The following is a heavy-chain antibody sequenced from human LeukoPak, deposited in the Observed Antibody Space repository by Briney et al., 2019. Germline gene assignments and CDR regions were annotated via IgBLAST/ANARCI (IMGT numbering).Heavy chain of an antibody. D-gene: IGHD2-2*01. CDR2: IYHSGST. CDR1: GGSISSGGYY. V-gene: IGHV4-30-2*01. CDR3: ARGTSCSSTSCYGFGFDP. Sequence: PSQTLSLTCTVSGGSISSGGYYWSWIRQPPGKGLEWIGYIYHSGSTYYNPSLKSRVTISVDRSKNQFSLKLSSVTAADTAVYYCARGTSCSSTSCYGFGFDPWGQGTLVTVSS. J-gene: IGHJ5*02.